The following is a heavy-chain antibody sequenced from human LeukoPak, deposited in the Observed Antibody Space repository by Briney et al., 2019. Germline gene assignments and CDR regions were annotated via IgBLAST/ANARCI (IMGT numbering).Heavy chain of an antibody. D-gene: IGHD4-11*01. Sequence: GGSLRLSCAASGFTFSSYGMHWVRQAPGKGLEWVAVIWYDGSNKYYADSAKGRFTISRDNSKNTLYLQMNSLRAEDTAVYYCARVSNDYSNYIDYWGQGTLVTVSS. CDR1: GFTFSSYG. CDR3: ARVSNDYSNYIDY. J-gene: IGHJ4*02. CDR2: IWYDGSNK. V-gene: IGHV3-33*01.